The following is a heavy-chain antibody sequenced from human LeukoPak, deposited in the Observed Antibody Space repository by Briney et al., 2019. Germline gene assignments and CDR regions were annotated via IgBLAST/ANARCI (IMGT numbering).Heavy chain of an antibody. J-gene: IGHJ4*02. V-gene: IGHV4-38-2*01. CDR2: IYHSGST. Sequence: SETLSLTCAVSGYSISSGYYWGWIRQPPGKGLEWIGSIYHSGSTYYNPSLKSRVTISVDTSKNQFSLKLSFVTAADTAVYYCARTGYCSSTSCSNFDYWGQGTLVTVSS. D-gene: IGHD2-2*01. CDR3: ARTGYCSSTSCSNFDY. CDR1: GYSISSGYY.